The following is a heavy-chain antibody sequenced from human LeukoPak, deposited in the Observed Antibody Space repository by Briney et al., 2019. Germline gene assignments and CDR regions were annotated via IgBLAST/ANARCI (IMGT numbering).Heavy chain of an antibody. J-gene: IGHJ6*03. V-gene: IGHV4-39*07. Sequence: SETLSLTCTVSGGSISSSSYYWGWIRQPPGKGLEWIGSIYYSGSTYCNPSLKSRVTISVDTSKNQFSLKLSSVTAADTAVYYCARDTRLGYYYYMDVWGKGTTVTVSS. D-gene: IGHD6-25*01. CDR2: IYYSGST. CDR3: ARDTRLGYYYYMDV. CDR1: GGSISSSSYY.